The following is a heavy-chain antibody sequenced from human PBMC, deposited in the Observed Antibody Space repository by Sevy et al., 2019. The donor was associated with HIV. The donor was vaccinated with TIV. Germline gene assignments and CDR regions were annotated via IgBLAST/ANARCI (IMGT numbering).Heavy chain of an antibody. CDR2: INHSGST. Sequence: SETLSLTCAVYGGSFSAYYWSWIRQSPGKGLEWIGEINHSGSTNYNPSLKSRVTISVDTSKNQFSLKLRFVTAADTAVYYCARGGGISVAAIQTWFDPWGQRTRVTVSS. CDR1: GGSFSAYY. V-gene: IGHV4-34*01. D-gene: IGHD6-13*01. J-gene: IGHJ5*02. CDR3: ARGGGISVAAIQTWFDP.